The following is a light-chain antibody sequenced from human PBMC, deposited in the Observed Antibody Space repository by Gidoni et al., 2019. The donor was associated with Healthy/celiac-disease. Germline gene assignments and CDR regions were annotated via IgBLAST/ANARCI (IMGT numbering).Light chain of an antibody. J-gene: IGKJ5*01. CDR2: GAS. CDR1: PSVNSN. CDR3: QQYNNWPPIT. V-gene: IGKV3-15*01. Sequence: ELVMTQSPATLSVSPGERATLSCRASPSVNSNLAWYQQKPGQAPRLLIYGASTRATGIPARLSGSGSGTEFTLTISSLQSEDFAVYYCQQYNNWPPITFGQGTRLEIK.